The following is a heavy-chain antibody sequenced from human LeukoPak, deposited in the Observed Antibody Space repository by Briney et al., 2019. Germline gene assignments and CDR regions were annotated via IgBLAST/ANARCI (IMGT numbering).Heavy chain of an antibody. CDR2: INPNSGGT. Sequence: RASVKVSCKASGYTFTDYYMHWVRQAPGQGHEWMGWINPNSGGTNYAQKFQGRVTMTRDTSISTAYMELSRLRSDDTAVYYCARASLDNILTGYYDLDAFNIWGQGTMVTVSS. CDR1: GYTFTDYY. J-gene: IGHJ3*02. CDR3: ARASLDNILTGYYDLDAFNI. V-gene: IGHV1-2*02. D-gene: IGHD3-9*01.